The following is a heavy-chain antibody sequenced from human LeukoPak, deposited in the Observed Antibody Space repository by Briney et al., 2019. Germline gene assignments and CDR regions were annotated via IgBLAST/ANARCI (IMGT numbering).Heavy chain of an antibody. CDR1: GFTFSRYG. J-gene: IGHJ4*02. D-gene: IGHD3-22*01. CDR2: ISYDGSNK. Sequence: GRSLRLSCAASGFTFSRYGMHWVSQAPGKGLEWVAVISYDGSNKYYADSVKGRFTISRDNSKNTLYLQMNSLRAEDTAVYYCAKGWVYYDSSGYFDYWGQGTLVTVSS. V-gene: IGHV3-30*18. CDR3: AKGWVYYDSSGYFDY.